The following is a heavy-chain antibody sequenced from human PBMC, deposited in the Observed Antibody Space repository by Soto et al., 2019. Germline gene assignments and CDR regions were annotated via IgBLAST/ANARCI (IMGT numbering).Heavy chain of an antibody. CDR1: GYTFTSYA. D-gene: IGHD3-3*01. CDR3: ARGAITIFGVVTLFDY. CDR2: INAGNGNT. Sequence: ASVKVSCKASGYTFTSYAMHWVRQAPGQRLEWMGWINAGNGNTKYSQKFQGRVTITRDTSASTAYMELSSLRSEDTAVYYCARGAITIFGVVTLFDYWGQGTLVTSPQ. V-gene: IGHV1-3*01. J-gene: IGHJ4*02.